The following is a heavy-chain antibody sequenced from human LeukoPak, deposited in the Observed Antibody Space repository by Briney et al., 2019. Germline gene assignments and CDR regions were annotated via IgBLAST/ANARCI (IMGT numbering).Heavy chain of an antibody. Sequence: GGSLRLSCTASGFSLDSHWMHWVRQVPGKGLVWLSRINADGQSVGYADSVRGRFTISRDNARNTVYLQTNSLRPEDTAVYYCARGTSSGWPDYLDYWGQGTLVTVSS. CDR1: GFSLDSHW. CDR3: ARGTSSGWPDYLDY. CDR2: INADGQSV. J-gene: IGHJ4*02. D-gene: IGHD6-19*01. V-gene: IGHV3-74*01.